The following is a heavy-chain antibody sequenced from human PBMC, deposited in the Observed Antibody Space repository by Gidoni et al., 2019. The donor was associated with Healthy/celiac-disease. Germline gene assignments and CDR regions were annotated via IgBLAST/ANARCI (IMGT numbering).Heavy chain of an antibody. CDR3: ARGRSVGGGNFDY. Sequence: EVQLVESGGGLVQPGGSLRLSCAASGFPFSSYSMNWVRQAPGKGLEWVSYISSSSSTIYYADSGKGRFTISRDNAKNSLYLQMNSLRDEDTAVYYCARGRSVGGGNFDYWGQGTLVTVSS. J-gene: IGHJ4*02. CDR1: GFPFSSYS. CDR2: ISSSSSTI. D-gene: IGHD3-16*01. V-gene: IGHV3-48*02.